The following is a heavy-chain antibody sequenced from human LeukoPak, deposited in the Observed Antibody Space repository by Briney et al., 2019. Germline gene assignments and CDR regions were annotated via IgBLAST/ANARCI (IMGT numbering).Heavy chain of an antibody. Sequence: GGSLRLSCAASGFTFSNAWMSWVRQAPGKGLEWVGRIKSKTDGGTTDYAAPVKGRFTISRDDSKNTLYLQMNSLKTEDTAVYYCTTAYYDFWSGYYRFDYWGQGTQVTVSS. V-gene: IGHV3-15*01. CDR2: IKSKTDGGTT. CDR3: TTAYYDFWSGYYRFDY. CDR1: GFTFSNAW. D-gene: IGHD3-3*01. J-gene: IGHJ4*02.